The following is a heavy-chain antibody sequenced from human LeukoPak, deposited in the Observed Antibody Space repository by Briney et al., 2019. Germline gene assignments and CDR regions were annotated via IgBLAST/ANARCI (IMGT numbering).Heavy chain of an antibody. CDR3: ARGAGRAFDY. V-gene: IGHV1-18*01. D-gene: IGHD6-13*01. CDR2: ISAYNGNT. J-gene: IGHJ4*02. CDR1: GYTFITYG. Sequence: ASVKVSCKASGYTFITYGITWVRQAPGQGLEWMGWISAYNGNTNYAQKLQGRVTMTTDTSTNTAYMELRSLGSDDTAVYYCARGAGRAFDYWDQGTLVTVSS.